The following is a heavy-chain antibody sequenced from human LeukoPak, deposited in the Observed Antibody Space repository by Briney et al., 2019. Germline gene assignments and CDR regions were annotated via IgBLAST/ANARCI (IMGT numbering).Heavy chain of an antibody. CDR3: AKIRFLEWLSQYYYYYYGMDV. J-gene: IGHJ6*02. CDR1: GFTFSSYS. V-gene: IGHV3-21*04. Sequence: GGSLRLSCAASGFTFSSYSMTWVRQAPGKGLEWVSSISSSSSYIYYADSVKGRFTISRDNAKNSLYLQMNSLRAEDTAVYYCAKIRFLEWLSQYYYYYYGMDVWGQGTTVTVSS. CDR2: ISSSSSYI. D-gene: IGHD3-3*01.